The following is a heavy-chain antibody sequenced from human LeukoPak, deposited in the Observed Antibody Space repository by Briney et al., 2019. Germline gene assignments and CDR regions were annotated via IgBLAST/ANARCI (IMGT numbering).Heavy chain of an antibody. CDR2: IYYSGST. D-gene: IGHD3-3*01. CDR3: ARRGEWLLGYFDY. Sequence: SETLSLTCTASGGSISSSSYYWGWIRQPPGKGLEWIGSIYYSGSTYYNPSLKSRVTISVDTSKNQFSLKLSSVTAADTAVYYCARRGEWLLGYFDYWGQGTLVTVSS. V-gene: IGHV4-39*01. J-gene: IGHJ4*02. CDR1: GGSISSSSYY.